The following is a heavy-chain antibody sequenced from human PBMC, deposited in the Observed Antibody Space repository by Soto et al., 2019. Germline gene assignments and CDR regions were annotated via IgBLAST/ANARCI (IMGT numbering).Heavy chain of an antibody. Sequence: GGSLRLSCAASGFTFSSYSMNWVRQAPGKGLEWVSYISSSSSTIYYADSVKGRFTISRDNAKNSLYLQMNSLRDEDTAVYYCAGEIPSRGAGWFDPWGQGTLVTVSS. D-gene: IGHD3-10*01. CDR3: AGEIPSRGAGWFDP. J-gene: IGHJ5*02. CDR1: GFTFSSYS. CDR2: ISSSSSTI. V-gene: IGHV3-48*02.